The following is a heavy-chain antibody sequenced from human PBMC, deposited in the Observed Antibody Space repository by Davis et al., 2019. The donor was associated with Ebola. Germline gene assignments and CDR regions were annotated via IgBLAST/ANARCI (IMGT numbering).Heavy chain of an antibody. CDR3: ARGFAYGFDI. J-gene: IGHJ3*02. D-gene: IGHD3-10*01. CDR1: GVSISRHY. CDR2: IYYTGNA. Sequence: PSETLSLTCTVSGVSISRHYWSWIRQPPGKRLEWIGSIYYTGNAYYNSSLASRATISVDTSKNQFSLKLNSVTAADTAVYYCARGFAYGFDIWGQGTMVTVSS. V-gene: IGHV4-59*11.